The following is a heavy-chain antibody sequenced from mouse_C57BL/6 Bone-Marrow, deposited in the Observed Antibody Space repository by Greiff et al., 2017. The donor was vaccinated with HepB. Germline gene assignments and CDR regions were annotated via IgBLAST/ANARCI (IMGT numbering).Heavy chain of an antibody. CDR3: ARHGGGVDGSFDY. CDR2: ISSGGSYT. CDR1: GFTFSSYG. J-gene: IGHJ2*01. D-gene: IGHD2-3*01. Sequence: EVQGVESGGDLVKPGGSLKLSCAASGFTFSSYGMSWVRQTPDKRLEWVATISSGGSYTYYPDSVKGRFTISRDNAKNTLYLQMSSLKSEDTAMYYCARHGGGVDGSFDYWGQGTTLTVSS. V-gene: IGHV5-6*01.